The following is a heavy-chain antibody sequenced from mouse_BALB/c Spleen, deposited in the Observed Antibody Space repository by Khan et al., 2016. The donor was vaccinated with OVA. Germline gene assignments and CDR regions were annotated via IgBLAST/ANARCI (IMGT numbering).Heavy chain of an antibody. CDR2: ISYSGST. CDR3: ARTARIKY. J-gene: IGHJ2*01. V-gene: IGHV3-2*02. Sequence: EVQLVESGPGLAKPSQSLSLTCTVTGYSITSGYGWNWIRQFPGNKLEWMGYISYSGSTNYNPSLKSRISFTRDTSKNQFFLQLNSVTTEDTATYYCARTARIKYWGQGTTLTVSS. D-gene: IGHD1-2*01. CDR1: GYSITSGYG.